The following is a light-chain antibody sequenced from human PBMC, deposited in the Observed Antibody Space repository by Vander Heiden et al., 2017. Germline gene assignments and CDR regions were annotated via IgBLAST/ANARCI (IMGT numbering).Light chain of an antibody. CDR2: KDS. Sequence: SYELTQPHSVSVSPGQTARITCSGDALPKPYAYWYQQEPGQAPGLVIYKDSERPSGIPERFSGSSSGTTVTLTISGVQAEDEADYYCQSADSSGTYVVFGGGTKLTVL. J-gene: IGLJ2*01. V-gene: IGLV3-25*03. CDR1: ALPKPY. CDR3: QSADSSGTYVV.